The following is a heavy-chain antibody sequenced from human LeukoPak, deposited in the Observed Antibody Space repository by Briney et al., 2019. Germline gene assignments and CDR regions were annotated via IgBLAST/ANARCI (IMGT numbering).Heavy chain of an antibody. CDR1: GFTFSSYA. CDR3: AKDLREYSSSPRNAFDI. V-gene: IGHV3-23*01. J-gene: IGHJ3*02. Sequence: PGGSLRLSCAASGFTFSSYAMSWVRQAPGKGLEWVSTISGSGSSTYSADSVKGRFTISRDNSKNTLYLQMNSLRAEDTAVYYCAKDLREYSSSPRNAFDIWGQGTMVTVSS. D-gene: IGHD6-6*01. CDR2: ISGSGSST.